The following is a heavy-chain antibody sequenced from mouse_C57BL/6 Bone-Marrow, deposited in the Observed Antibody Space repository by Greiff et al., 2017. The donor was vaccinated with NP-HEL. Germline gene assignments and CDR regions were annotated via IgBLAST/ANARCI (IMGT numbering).Heavy chain of an antibody. CDR2: INYDGSST. V-gene: IGHV5-16*01. D-gene: IGHD2-3*01. Sequence: EVQRVESEGGLVQPGSSMKLSCTASGFTFSDYYMAWVRQVPEKGLEWVANINYDGSSTYYLDSLKSRFIISRDNAKNILYLQMSSLKSEDTATYYCARAYDGYYDWYFDVWGTGTTVTVSS. CDR3: ARAYDGYYDWYFDV. CDR1: GFTFSDYY. J-gene: IGHJ1*03.